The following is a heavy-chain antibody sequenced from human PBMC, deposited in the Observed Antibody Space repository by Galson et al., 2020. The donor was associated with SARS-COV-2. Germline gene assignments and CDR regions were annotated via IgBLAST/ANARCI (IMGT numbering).Heavy chain of an antibody. V-gene: IGHV1-18*04. CDR2: ISAYRGNT. CDR3: ARGQTVYCSSTSCYNYFHF. Sequence: ASVKVSCKASGYTFTSYGISWLRQAPGQGLEWMGWISAYRGNTNYAQNFQGRVTMTTDTSTSTVNLEVRNLRSDDTAIYYCARGQTVYCSSTSCYNYFHFWGQGTLVTVSS. J-gene: IGHJ4*02. CDR1: GYTFTSYG. D-gene: IGHD2-2*02.